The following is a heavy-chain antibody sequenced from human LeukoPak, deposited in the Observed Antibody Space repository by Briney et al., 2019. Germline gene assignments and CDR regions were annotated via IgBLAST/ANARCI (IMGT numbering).Heavy chain of an antibody. CDR3: ARSSRFVTIFGVAPSYGMGV. D-gene: IGHD3-3*01. J-gene: IGHJ6*02. V-gene: IGHV3-53*01. CDR1: GFTVSSNY. CDR2: IYSGGNT. Sequence: GGSLRLSCAASGFTVSSNYMSWVRQAPGKGLEWVSVIYSGGNTYYADSVKGRFTISRDNSKNTLYLEMNSLRAEDTAVYYCARSSRFVTIFGVAPSYGMGVWGQGTTVTVSS.